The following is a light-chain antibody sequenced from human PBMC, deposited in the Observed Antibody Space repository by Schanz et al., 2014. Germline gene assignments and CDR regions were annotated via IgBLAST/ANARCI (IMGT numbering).Light chain of an antibody. V-gene: IGKV3-11*01. CDR1: ETVTTY. Sequence: EIVLTQSPATLSLSPGERATLSCRASETVTTYLAWYQQKPGQAPRLLIYGASSRATGIPDRFSGSGSGTDFTLTITSLQSEDFAVYYCQQYIDWPRTFGQGTKLEI. CDR3: QQYIDWPRT. CDR2: GAS. J-gene: IGKJ2*01.